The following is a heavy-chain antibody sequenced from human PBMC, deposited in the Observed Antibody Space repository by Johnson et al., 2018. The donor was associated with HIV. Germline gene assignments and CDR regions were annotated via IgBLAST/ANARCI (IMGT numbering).Heavy chain of an antibody. V-gene: IGHV3-30*04. D-gene: IGHD3-3*01. J-gene: IGHJ3*02. CDR1: GFIFTNFA. Sequence: QVQLVQSGGGVVQPGRSLRLACPVSGFIFTNFAMHWVRQAPGKGLEWVAVVSYDGSTEFYVDSVKGRFTIYRDNSKNTLFLQMNGLRPEDTAVYYCARGQGFWAFDIWGQGTMVTVSS. CDR3: ARGQGFWAFDI. CDR2: VSYDGSTE.